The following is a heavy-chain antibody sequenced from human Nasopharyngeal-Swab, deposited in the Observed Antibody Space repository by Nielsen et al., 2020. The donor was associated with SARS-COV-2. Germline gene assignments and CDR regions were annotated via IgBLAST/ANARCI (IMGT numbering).Heavy chain of an antibody. J-gene: IGHJ3*02. CDR2: ISYDGSNK. D-gene: IGHD3-22*01. CDR3: AKDWEVDSGGYYDAFDI. Sequence: RQAPGKGLEWVAVISYDGSNKYYADSVKGRFTISRDNSKNTLYLQMNSLRAEDTAVYYCAKDWEVDSGGYYDAFDIWGQGTMVTVSS. V-gene: IGHV3-30*18.